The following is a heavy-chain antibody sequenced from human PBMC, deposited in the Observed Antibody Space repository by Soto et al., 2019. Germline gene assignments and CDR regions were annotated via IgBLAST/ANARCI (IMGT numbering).Heavy chain of an antibody. V-gene: IGHV3-7*01. Sequence: EVQLVESGGGLVQPGGSLRLSCAASGFTFSSYWMRWVRQAPGKGLEWVANIKQDGSEKYYVDSVKGRFTISRDNAKNSLYLQMNSLRAEDTAVYYCARDRGYCSGGSCYDAFDIWGQGTMVTVSS. D-gene: IGHD2-15*01. J-gene: IGHJ3*02. CDR3: ARDRGYCSGGSCYDAFDI. CDR2: IKQDGSEK. CDR1: GFTFSSYW.